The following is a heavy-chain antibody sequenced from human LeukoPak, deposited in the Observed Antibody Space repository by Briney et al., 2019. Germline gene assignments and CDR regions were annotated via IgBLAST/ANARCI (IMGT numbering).Heavy chain of an antibody. J-gene: IGHJ3*02. D-gene: IGHD3-3*01. CDR2: IYHSGST. Sequence: SETLSLTCGVSGYSISSGCYWGWIRQPPGKGLEGIGSIYHSGSTYYNPSLKSRVTISVDTSKNQFSLKLRSVTAADTALYYCARWDSGEWFHDAFDIWGQGTRVTVSS. CDR3: ARWDSGEWFHDAFDI. V-gene: IGHV4-38-2*01. CDR1: GYSISSGCY.